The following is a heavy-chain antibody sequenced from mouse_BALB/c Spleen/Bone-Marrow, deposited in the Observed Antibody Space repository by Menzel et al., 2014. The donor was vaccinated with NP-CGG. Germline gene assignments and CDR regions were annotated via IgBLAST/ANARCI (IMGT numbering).Heavy chain of an antibody. D-gene: IGHD2-4*01. J-gene: IGHJ3*01. CDR2: VYPGNSDA. CDR1: GYSFTNYW. Sequence: VQLQQSGTVLARPGASVKMSCKASGYSFTNYWTHWIEQRPGQGLGWVGAVYPGNSDARYNQKFKGKAKLTAVTSASIAYMELSSLTNEDSAVYYCSRDNYAFAYWGQGTLVTVSA. CDR3: SRDNYAFAY. V-gene: IGHV1-5*01.